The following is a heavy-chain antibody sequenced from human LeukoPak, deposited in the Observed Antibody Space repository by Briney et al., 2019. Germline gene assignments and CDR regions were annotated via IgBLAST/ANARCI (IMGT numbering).Heavy chain of an antibody. D-gene: IGHD5-12*01. V-gene: IGHV1-18*01. CDR3: ARDVMGGYDPPHFDY. CDR2: ISAYNGNT. Sequence: GASVKVSCKASGYTFTSYGISWVRQAPGQGLEWMGWISAYNGNTNYAQKLQGRVTMTTDTSTSTAYMELRSLRSDDTAVYYCARDVMGGYDPPHFDYWGQGTLVTVSS. CDR1: GYTFTSYG. J-gene: IGHJ4*02.